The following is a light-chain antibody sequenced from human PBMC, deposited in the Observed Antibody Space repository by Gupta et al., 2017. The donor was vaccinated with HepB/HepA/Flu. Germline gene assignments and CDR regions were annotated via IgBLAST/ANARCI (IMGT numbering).Light chain of an antibody. Sequence: DIVMTQSPDSLAASLGERATINCKSSQSVLYSSNNKNYLAWYQQKPGQPPKVLIYWASTRESGVPDRFSGGGSGTDFTLTISSLQAEDVAVYYCQQYYSTPRSFGQGTKLEIK. CDR1: QSVLYSSNNKNY. V-gene: IGKV4-1*01. CDR3: QQYYSTPRS. CDR2: WAS. J-gene: IGKJ2*04.